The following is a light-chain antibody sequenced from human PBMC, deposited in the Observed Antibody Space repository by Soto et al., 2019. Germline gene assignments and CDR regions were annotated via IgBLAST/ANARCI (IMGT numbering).Light chain of an antibody. CDR2: GAS. CDR3: QHYGGSSRT. V-gene: IGKV3-20*01. J-gene: IGKJ1*01. CDR1: QSVSSNF. Sequence: EIVLTQSPGTLSLSPGERATLSCRASQSVSSNFLAWYQQKPAQAPRLLIYGASSRATGIPDRFSGSGSGTDFNLTISRLEPEDFAVYYCQHYGGSSRTFGQGTKVEIK.